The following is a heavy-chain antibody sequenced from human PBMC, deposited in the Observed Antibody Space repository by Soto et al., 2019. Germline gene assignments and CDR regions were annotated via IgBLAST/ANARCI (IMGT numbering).Heavy chain of an antibody. CDR2: IWSDGSNK. CDR1: GFTFSSYG. D-gene: IGHD6-13*01. Sequence: GGSLRLSCAASGFTFSSYGMHWVRQAPGKGLEWVAVIWSDGSNKYFADSVKGRFTISRDNSRNTLYLQMNSLRADDTAVYYCARDPGYPSYCDYWGQGTLVTVSS. CDR3: ARDPGYPSYCDY. V-gene: IGHV3-33*01. J-gene: IGHJ4*02.